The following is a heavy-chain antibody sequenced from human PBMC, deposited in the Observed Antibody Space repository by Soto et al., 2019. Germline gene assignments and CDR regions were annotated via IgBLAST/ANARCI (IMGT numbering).Heavy chain of an antibody. CDR3: AKMSKWELENY. CDR1: GFTFSDYA. Sequence: EVQLLESGGDLVQTGGSLRLSCADSGFTFSDYAMSWVRQAPGKGLEWVSTISGSSGSTYYADSVKGRFTISRDNSKNTLYLQMNSLRAEDTAVYYCAKMSKWELENYWGQGTLVTVSS. J-gene: IGHJ4*02. V-gene: IGHV3-23*01. D-gene: IGHD1-26*01. CDR2: ISGSSGST.